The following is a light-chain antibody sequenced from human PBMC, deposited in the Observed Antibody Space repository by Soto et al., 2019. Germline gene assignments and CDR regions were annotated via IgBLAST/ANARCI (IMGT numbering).Light chain of an antibody. J-gene: IGKJ3*01. CDR1: QGINNW. V-gene: IGKV1-12*01. CDR3: QQANSFPPT. CDR2: ATS. Sequence: DIQMTQSPSSVSASVGDRVTITCRTSQGINNWLAWYQEKPGKAPKLLIYATSNLHGGVPSRFSGSGSGTDFTLTISRLQPEDFATYYCQQANSFPPTFGPGTKVDIK.